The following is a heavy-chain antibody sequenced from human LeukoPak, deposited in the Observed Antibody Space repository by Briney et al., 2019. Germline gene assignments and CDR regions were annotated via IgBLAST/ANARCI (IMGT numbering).Heavy chain of an antibody. Sequence: GGSLRLSCAASGFTFSSYAMSWVRQAPGKGLEWVSAISGSGGSTYYADSVKGRFTISRDNSKNTLYLQMNSLRAEDTAVYYCAKMIAAHPESIYFDYWGQGTLVTVSS. D-gene: IGHD6-6*01. CDR2: ISGSGGST. V-gene: IGHV3-23*01. CDR3: AKMIAAHPESIYFDY. CDR1: GFTFSSYA. J-gene: IGHJ4*02.